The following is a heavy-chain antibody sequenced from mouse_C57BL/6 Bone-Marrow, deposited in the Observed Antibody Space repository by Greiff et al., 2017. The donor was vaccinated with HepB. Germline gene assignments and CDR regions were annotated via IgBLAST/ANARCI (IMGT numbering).Heavy chain of an antibody. V-gene: IGHV1-54*01. CDR1: GYAFTNYL. CDR2: INPGSGGT. CDR3: ARSDSTVVATDFDV. J-gene: IGHJ1*03. Sequence: VKLQESGAELVRPGTSVKVSCKASGYAFTNYLIEWVKQRPGQGLEWIGVINPGSGGTNYNEKFKGKATLTADKSSSTAYMELRSLTSEDSAVYFGARSDSTVVATDFDVWGTGTTVTVSS. D-gene: IGHD1-1*01.